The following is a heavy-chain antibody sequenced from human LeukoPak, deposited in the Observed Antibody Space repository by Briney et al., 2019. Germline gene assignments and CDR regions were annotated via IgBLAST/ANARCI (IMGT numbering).Heavy chain of an antibody. CDR2: ISGSGGST. CDR1: GFTFSSYA. D-gene: IGHD6-13*01. CDR3: AKAIVSVAAAGVAFDY. J-gene: IGHJ4*02. V-gene: IGHV3-23*01. Sequence: GGSLRLSCAAFGFTFSSYAMSWVRQAPGKGLEWVSAISGSGGSTHYADSVKGRFTISRDNSKNTLYLQMNSLRAEDTAVYYCAKAIVSVAAAGVAFDYWGQGTLVTVSS.